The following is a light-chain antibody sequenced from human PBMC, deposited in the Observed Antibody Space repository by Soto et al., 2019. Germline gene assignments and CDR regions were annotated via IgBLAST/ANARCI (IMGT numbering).Light chain of an antibody. V-gene: IGKV2-28*01. CDR2: LGS. Sequence: DIVMTQSPLSLPVTPGEPASISCRSSQSLLDIYGAQYLDWYLQRPGQSPQLLIYLGSNRASGVPDRFSGARSCTDFILKISRVEAEDVGVYYCMQARQTPRTFGQGTKVEIK. J-gene: IGKJ1*01. CDR3: MQARQTPRT. CDR1: QSLLDIYGAQY.